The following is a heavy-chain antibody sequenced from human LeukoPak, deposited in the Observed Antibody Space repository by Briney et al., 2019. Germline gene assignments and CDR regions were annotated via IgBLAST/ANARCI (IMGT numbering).Heavy chain of an antibody. CDR1: GYTFTGYY. CDR2: INTNTGNP. V-gene: IGHV7-4-1*02. Sequence: GASVKVSCKASGYTFTGYYMHWVRQAPGQGLEWMGWINTNTGNPTYAQGFTGRFVFSLDTSVSTAYLQISSLKAEDTAVYYCARDHGMYYDFWSGYSGSNWFDPWGQGTLVTVSS. J-gene: IGHJ5*02. D-gene: IGHD3-3*01. CDR3: ARDHGMYYDFWSGYSGSNWFDP.